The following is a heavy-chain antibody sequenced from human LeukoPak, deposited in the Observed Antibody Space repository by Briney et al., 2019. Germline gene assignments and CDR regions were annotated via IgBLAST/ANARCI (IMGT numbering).Heavy chain of an antibody. CDR2: IGAGGDVT. CDR1: GVSFSNYA. V-gene: IGHV3-23*01. Sequence: GGSLRLSCAASGVSFSNYAMSWVRQAPGKGLEWVSSIGAGGDVTYYADSVKGRFTLSRDNSKNTLYLQMNSLRSEDTAVYCCAREIGLLDYWGQGILVTVSS. J-gene: IGHJ4*02. D-gene: IGHD5/OR15-5a*01. CDR3: AREIGLLDY.